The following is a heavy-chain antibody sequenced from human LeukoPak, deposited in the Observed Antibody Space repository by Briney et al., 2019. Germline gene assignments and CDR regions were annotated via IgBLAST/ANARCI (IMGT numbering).Heavy chain of an antibody. Sequence: GASVKVSCKASGYTFTSYNIHWVRQAPGQGLEWMGIISPTRNTTTYAQKFHGRVTLTWDTSTSTVYMELSSLRSEDTALYYCARDNTAWSFDYCGQGTLVTVSS. CDR3: ARDNTAWSFDY. CDR2: ISPTRNTT. J-gene: IGHJ4*02. D-gene: IGHD2-8*02. CDR1: GYTFTSYN. V-gene: IGHV1-46*01.